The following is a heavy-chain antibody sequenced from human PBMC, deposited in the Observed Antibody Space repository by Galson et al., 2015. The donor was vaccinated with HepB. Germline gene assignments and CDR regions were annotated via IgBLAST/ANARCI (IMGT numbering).Heavy chain of an antibody. CDR3: TTDLGVAQHWRGTDY. CDR1: GFTFSNAW. D-gene: IGHD2-15*01. Sequence: SLRLSCAASGFTFSNAWMNWVRQAPGKGLEWVGRIKSKTDGGTTDYAAPVKGRFTISRDDSKNTLYLQMNSLKTEDTAVYYCTTDLGVAQHWRGTDYWGQGTLVTVSS. V-gene: IGHV3-15*07. J-gene: IGHJ4*02. CDR2: IKSKTDGGTT.